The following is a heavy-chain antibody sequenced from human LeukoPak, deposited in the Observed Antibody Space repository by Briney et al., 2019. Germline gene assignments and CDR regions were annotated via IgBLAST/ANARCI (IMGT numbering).Heavy chain of an antibody. CDR2: INAGNGNT. Sequence: ASVKVSCKASGYTFTGYYMHWVRQAPGQRLEWMGWINAGNGNTKYSQKFQGRVTITRDTSASTAYMELSSLRSEDTAVYYCARDLYSSSWSFDYWGQGTLVTVSS. J-gene: IGHJ4*02. CDR3: ARDLYSSSWSFDY. CDR1: GYTFTGYY. V-gene: IGHV1-3*01. D-gene: IGHD6-13*01.